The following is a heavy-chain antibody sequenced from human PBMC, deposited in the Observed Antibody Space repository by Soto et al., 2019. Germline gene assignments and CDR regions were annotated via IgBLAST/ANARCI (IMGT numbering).Heavy chain of an antibody. CDR1: GYTFTYYP. D-gene: IGHD2-15*01. J-gene: IGHJ5*02. Sequence: AASVKVSCKASGYTFTYYPIHWVRQAPGQRLEWMGWINIGNGNTASSQKFQDRVTITRETSASTAYMELTSLRSEDTAVYYCAREPRCGGRCYDNYFDPWGQGTLVTVSA. V-gene: IGHV1-3*04. CDR2: INIGNGNT. CDR3: AREPRCGGRCYDNYFDP.